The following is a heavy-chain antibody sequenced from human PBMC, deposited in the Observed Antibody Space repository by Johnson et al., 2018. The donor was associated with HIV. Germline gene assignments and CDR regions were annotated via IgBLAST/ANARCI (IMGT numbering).Heavy chain of an antibody. CDR1: GFSFSTYT. CDR2: INWHGGST. CDR3: ARGGRGSGNPWSAFDI. D-gene: IGHD2-15*01. Sequence: QVQLVESGGGVVQPGRSLRLSCAASGFSFSTYTMHWVRHAPGKGLEWVSGINWHGGSTGYADSVKGRFTISRDNSKTKLYLQMNSLRAEDTAVYYCARGGRGSGNPWSAFDIWGQGTMVTVSS. V-gene: IGHV3-NL1*01. J-gene: IGHJ3*02.